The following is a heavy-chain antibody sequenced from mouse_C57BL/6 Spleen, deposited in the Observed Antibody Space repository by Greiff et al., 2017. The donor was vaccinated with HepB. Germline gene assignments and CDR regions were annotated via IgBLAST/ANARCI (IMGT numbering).Heavy chain of an antibody. D-gene: IGHD2-5*01. Sequence: LVESGAELVRPGASVKLSCKASGYTFTDYYINWVKQRPGQGLEWIARIYPGSGNTYYNEKFKGKATLTAEKSSSTAYMQLSSLTSEDSAVYFCARSPYYSNYGGVYFDYWGQGTTLTVSS. CDR1: GYTFTDYY. CDR2: IYPGSGNT. CDR3: ARSPYYSNYGGVYFDY. J-gene: IGHJ2*01. V-gene: IGHV1-76*01.